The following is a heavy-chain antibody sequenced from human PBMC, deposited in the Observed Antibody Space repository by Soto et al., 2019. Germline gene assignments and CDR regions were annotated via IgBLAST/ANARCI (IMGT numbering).Heavy chain of an antibody. CDR1: GFTFSSYG. CDR3: ACMTTPIFDY. V-gene: IGHV3-30*03. J-gene: IGHJ4*02. Sequence: VQLVESGGGVVQPGRSLRLSCAASGFTFSSYGMHWVRQAPGKGLEWVAVISYDGSNKYYADSVKGRFTISRDNSKNTLYLQMNSLRAEDTAVYYCACMTTPIFDYWGQGTLVTVSS. D-gene: IGHD4-17*01. CDR2: ISYDGSNK.